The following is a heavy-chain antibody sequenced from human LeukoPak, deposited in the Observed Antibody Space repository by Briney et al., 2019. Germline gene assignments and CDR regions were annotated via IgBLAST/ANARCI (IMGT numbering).Heavy chain of an antibody. Sequence: GGSLRLSCAGFGFTFSHYNMNWVRQAPGKGLEWVAYIGGSSTIIYYADSVKGRFTVSRDNAKNSLYLQMNSLRAEDTAVYYCARVAKIHYFDYWGQGTLVTVSS. CDR3: ARVAKIHYFDY. V-gene: IGHV3-48*01. J-gene: IGHJ4*02. CDR2: IGGSSTII. CDR1: GFTFSHYN.